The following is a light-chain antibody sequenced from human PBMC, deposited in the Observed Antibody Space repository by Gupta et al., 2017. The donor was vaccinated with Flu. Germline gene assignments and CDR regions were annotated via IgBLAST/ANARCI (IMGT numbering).Light chain of an antibody. J-gene: IGKJ4*01. CDR3: QKYNRVPLT. Sequence: DIQMTQSPSSLSASVGDRVTITCRASQDIGIYVAWYQQKPGKVPRFLIYGASTLQSGVPSRFSGSGSGTDFTLTISSLQPEDVATYYCQKYNRVPLTFGGGTKVEIK. CDR1: QDIGIY. CDR2: GAS. V-gene: IGKV1-27*01.